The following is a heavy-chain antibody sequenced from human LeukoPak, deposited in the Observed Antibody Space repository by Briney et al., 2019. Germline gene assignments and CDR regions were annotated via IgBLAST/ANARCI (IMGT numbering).Heavy chain of an antibody. D-gene: IGHD3-22*01. Sequence: PGGSLRLSCAASGFTFSSYAMSWVRQAPGKGLEWVSAISGSGGSTYYADSVKGRLTISRDNSKNTLYLEMNSLRAEDTAVYYCAKSRDSRALFDYWGQGTLVTVSS. V-gene: IGHV3-23*01. J-gene: IGHJ4*02. CDR3: AKSRDSRALFDY. CDR2: ISGSGGST. CDR1: GFTFSSYA.